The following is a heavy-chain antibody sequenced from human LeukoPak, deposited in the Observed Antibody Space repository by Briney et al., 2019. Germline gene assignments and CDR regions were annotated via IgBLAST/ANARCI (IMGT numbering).Heavy chain of an antibody. CDR2: IYYSGST. Sequence: SETLSLTCTVSGGSISSSSYYWGWIRQPPGKGLEWIGSIYYSGSTYYNPSLKSRVTMSVDTSKNQFSLKLSSVTAADTAVYYCARDSSDILTGYTTNWGQETLVTVSS. J-gene: IGHJ4*02. CDR1: GGSISSSSYY. D-gene: IGHD3-9*01. V-gene: IGHV4-39*07. CDR3: ARDSSDILTGYTTN.